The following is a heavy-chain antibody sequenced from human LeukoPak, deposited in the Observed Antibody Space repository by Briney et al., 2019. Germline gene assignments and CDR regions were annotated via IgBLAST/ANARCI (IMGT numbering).Heavy chain of an antibody. J-gene: IGHJ4*02. D-gene: IGHD3-10*01. CDR1: DFSFITYA. Sequence: GSLRLSCAASDFSFITYAMSWVRQAPGKGLEWVSTISGGGDATYYADSVKGRFTISRDNSKNTLHLQMNSLRVEDTAVYYCARDSSMLRGPLVIYYFDFWGQGTLVTVSS. V-gene: IGHV3-23*01. CDR2: ISGGGDAT. CDR3: ARDSSMLRGPLVIYYFDF.